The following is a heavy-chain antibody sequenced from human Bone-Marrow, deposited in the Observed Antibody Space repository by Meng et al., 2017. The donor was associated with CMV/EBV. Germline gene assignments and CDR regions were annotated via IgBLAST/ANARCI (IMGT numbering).Heavy chain of an antibody. D-gene: IGHD6-13*01. CDR1: GGSFNAYY. CDR2: INHSGST. J-gene: IGHJ6*01. Sequence: SETLSLTCTVYGGSFNAYYYNWFRQAPGKGLEWIGEINHSGSTNYNPSLKSRVTISVDTSKNQFSLKLSSVTAADTAVYYCARGGVFIAAAVLSVYYYYYYGMDVWGQGTTVTVYS. CDR3: ARGGVFIAAAVLSVYYYYYYGMDV. V-gene: IGHV4-34*01.